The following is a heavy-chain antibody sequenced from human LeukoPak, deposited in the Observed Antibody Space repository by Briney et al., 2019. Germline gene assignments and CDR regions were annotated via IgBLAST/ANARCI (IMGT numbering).Heavy chain of an antibody. V-gene: IGHV4-39*07. CDR2: INHSGST. CDR3: ARGSTRGYSYGYYYYYGMDV. J-gene: IGHJ6*02. Sequence: SETLSLTCTVSGGSVSSGSYYWSWIRQPPGKGLEWIGEINHSGSTNYNPSLKSRVTISVDTSKNQFSLKLSSVTAADTAVYYCARGSTRGYSYGYYYYYGMDVWGQGTTVTVSS. D-gene: IGHD5-18*01. CDR1: GGSVSSGSYY.